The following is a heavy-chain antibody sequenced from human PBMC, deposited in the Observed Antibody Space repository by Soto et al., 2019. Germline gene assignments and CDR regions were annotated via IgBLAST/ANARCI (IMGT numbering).Heavy chain of an antibody. CDR2: ISGSGGST. D-gene: IGHD2-8*01. Sequence: EVQLLESGGGLVQPGGSLRLSCAASGFTFSSYAMSWVRQAPGKGLEWVSAISGSGGSTYYADSVKGRFTISRDNSKNALYLQMNSLRAEDTAVYYWAKGPQHPDCTNGVCYLDYWGQGTLVTVSS. CDR1: GFTFSSYA. V-gene: IGHV3-23*01. CDR3: AKGPQHPDCTNGVCYLDY. J-gene: IGHJ4*02.